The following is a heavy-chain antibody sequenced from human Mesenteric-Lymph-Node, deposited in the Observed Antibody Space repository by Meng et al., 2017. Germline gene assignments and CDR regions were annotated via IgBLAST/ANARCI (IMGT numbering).Heavy chain of an antibody. CDR3: ARLLNGDRYFDH. J-gene: IGHJ4*02. D-gene: IGHD3-9*01. Sequence: ASVKVSCKASGYTFTGYYIYWVRQALGQGLDWMGRINPNSGGTNYAQKFQGRVTMTGDTSISTAYMELSGLRSGDTTVYYCARLLNGDRYFDHWGQGTLVTVSS. CDR1: GYTFTGYY. V-gene: IGHV1-2*06. CDR2: INPNSGGT.